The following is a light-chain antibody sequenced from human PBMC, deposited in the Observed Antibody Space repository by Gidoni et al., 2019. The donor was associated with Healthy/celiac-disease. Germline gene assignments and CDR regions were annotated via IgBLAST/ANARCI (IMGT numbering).Light chain of an antibody. Sequence: DIQMTQSPSSLSASVGDRVTITCQASQDISNYLNWYQQKPGKAPKLLIYDASKLETGAPSRFSGSGSGTDLTITISSLQPEDIATYYWQQYDNLPITFGQGTRLEIK. CDR2: DAS. CDR3: QQYDNLPIT. CDR1: QDISNY. J-gene: IGKJ5*01. V-gene: IGKV1-33*01.